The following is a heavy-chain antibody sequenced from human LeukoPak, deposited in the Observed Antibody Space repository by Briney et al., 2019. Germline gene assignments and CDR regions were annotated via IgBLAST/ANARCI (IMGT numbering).Heavy chain of an antibody. CDR2: SKSDGSSR. V-gene: IGHV3-74*01. Sequence: GGSLRLSCEASGFTFRGYWMHWVRQTPGRGLVWVSSSKSDGSSRTYADSVKGRFTISRDNTKNTLYLQMSSLIAADTAVYYCTRGGSYGDFWGQGTLVTVSS. CDR1: GFTFRGYW. J-gene: IGHJ4*02. D-gene: IGHD3-16*01. CDR3: TRGGSYGDF.